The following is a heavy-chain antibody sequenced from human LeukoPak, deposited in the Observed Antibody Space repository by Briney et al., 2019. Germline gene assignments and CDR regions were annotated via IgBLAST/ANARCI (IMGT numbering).Heavy chain of an antibody. Sequence: GGSLRLSCAASGFTFSSYSMNWVRQAPGKGLEWVSYISSSSSTIYYADSVKGRFTISRDNAKNSLYLQMNSLRAEDTAVYYCAKSVVHYYYYYGMDVWGQGTTVTVSS. CDR2: ISSSSSTI. D-gene: IGHD4-23*01. CDR1: GFTFSSYS. CDR3: AKSVVHYYYYYGMDV. V-gene: IGHV3-48*04. J-gene: IGHJ6*02.